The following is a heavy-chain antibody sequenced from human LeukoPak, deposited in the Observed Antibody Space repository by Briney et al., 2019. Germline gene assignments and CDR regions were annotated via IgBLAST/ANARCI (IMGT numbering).Heavy chain of an antibody. CDR2: MNPNSGNT. D-gene: IGHD2-2*01. V-gene: IGHV1-8*01. Sequence: ASVKVSCKASGYTFTSYDINWVRQATGQGLEWMGWMNPNSGNTDYAQKFQGRATMTRNTSISTAYMELSSLRSEDTAVYYCARGGRYCSSTSCSNWFDPWGQGTLVTVSS. J-gene: IGHJ5*02. CDR3: ARGGRYCSSTSCSNWFDP. CDR1: GYTFTSYD.